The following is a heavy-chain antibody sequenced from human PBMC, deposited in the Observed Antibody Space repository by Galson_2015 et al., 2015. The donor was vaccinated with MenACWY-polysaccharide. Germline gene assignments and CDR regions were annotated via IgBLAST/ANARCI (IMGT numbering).Heavy chain of an antibody. D-gene: IGHD2-2*01. CDR2: VSYSGSA. V-gene: IGHV4-39*07. CDR1: GGSISRSSHY. J-gene: IGHJ4*02. CDR3: ARAGRTDIVVVGYGWGFDY. Sequence: LSLTCTVSGGSISRSSHYWGWIRQPPGKGLEWIGTVSYSGSAYYNASLKSRVTISVDTSKNQFSLKLSSVTAADTAIYYCARAGRTDIVVVGYGWGFDYWGQGALVTVSS.